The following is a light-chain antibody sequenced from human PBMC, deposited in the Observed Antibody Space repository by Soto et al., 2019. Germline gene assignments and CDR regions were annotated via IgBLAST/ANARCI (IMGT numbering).Light chain of an antibody. CDR1: NSDVGGHNF. CDR3: SAYTGSSPLYV. Sequence: QSALTQPASVSGSPGQSITISCTGTNSDVGGHNFVSWYQQHPVKAPKVLIYDVSHRPSGVSNRFSGSKSGHTASLTISGLQAEDEADYYCSAYTGSSPLYVYGTGTKVTVL. J-gene: IGLJ1*01. CDR2: DVS. V-gene: IGLV2-14*01.